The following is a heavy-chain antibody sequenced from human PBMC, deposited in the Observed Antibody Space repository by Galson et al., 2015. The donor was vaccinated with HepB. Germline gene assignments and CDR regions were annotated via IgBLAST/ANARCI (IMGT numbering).Heavy chain of an antibody. CDR2: ISSSSSYI. V-gene: IGHV3-21*01. CDR1: GFTFSSYS. CDR3: ARDVIAAAAPYFDY. Sequence: SLRLSCAASGFTFSSYSMNWVRQAPGKGLEWVSSISSSSSYIYYADSVKGRFTISRDNAKNSLYLQMNSLRAEDTAVYYCARDVIAAAAPYFDYWGQGTLVTVSS. D-gene: IGHD6-13*01. J-gene: IGHJ4*02.